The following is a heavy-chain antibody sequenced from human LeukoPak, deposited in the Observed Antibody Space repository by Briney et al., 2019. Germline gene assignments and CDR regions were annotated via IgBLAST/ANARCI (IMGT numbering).Heavy chain of an antibody. V-gene: IGHV4-30-4*01. CDR1: GGSISSGDYY. D-gene: IGHD5-24*01. J-gene: IGHJ4*02. Sequence: SETLSLTCTVSGGSISSGDYYWSWIRQPPGRGLEWIGYIYYSGSTYCNPSLKSRVTISVDTSKNQFSLKLSSVTAADTAVYYCARQMATIYYFDSWGQGTLVTVSS. CDR3: ARQMATIYYFDS. CDR2: IYYSGST.